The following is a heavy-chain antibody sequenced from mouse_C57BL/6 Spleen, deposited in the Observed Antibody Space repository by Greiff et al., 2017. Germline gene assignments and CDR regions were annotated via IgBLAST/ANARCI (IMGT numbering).Heavy chain of an antibody. D-gene: IGHD2-4*01. CDR1: GFTFSNYW. CDR2: IRLKSDNYAT. V-gene: IGHV6-3*01. Sequence: EVKVEESGGGLVQPGGSMKLSCVASGFTFSNYWMNWVRQSPEKGLEWVAQIRLKSDNYATHYAESVKGRFTISRDDSKSSVYLQMNNLRAEDTGIYYCTGAPYDYDFDYWGQGTTLTVSS. J-gene: IGHJ2*01. CDR3: TGAPYDYDFDY.